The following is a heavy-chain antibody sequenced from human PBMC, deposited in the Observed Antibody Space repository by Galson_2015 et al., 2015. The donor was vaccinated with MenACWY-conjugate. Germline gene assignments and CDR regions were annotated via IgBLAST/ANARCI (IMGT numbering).Heavy chain of an antibody. J-gene: IGHJ4*02. CDR3: ATTGGRAVAGTD. CDR2: IKQGGGEK. V-gene: IGHV3-7*03. CDR1: GGSISSNNW. Sequence: LSLTCSVSGGSISSNNWWTWVRQPPGKGLEWVANIKQGGGEKYYVDSVKGRFTISRDNAQKSLYLQMNSLRAEDTAVYYCATTGGRAVAGTDWGQGTLVTVSS. D-gene: IGHD6-19*01.